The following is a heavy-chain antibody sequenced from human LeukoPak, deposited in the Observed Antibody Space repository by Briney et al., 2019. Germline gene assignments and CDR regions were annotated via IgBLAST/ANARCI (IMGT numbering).Heavy chain of an antibody. V-gene: IGHV3-7*03. CDR3: ARYTAARRFDP. CDR2: IKQDGSDK. CDR1: GFTFSSYW. J-gene: IGHJ5*02. D-gene: IGHD6-6*01. Sequence: QPGGSLRLSCAASGFTFSSYWMSWVRQAPGKGLEWVANIKQDGSDKYYVDSAKGRLTISGDNAKNSLYLQMNSLRVEDTAVYYCARYTAARRFDPWGQGTLVTVSS.